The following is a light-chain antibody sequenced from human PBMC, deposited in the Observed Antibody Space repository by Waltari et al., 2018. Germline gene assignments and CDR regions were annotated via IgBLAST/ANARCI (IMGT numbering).Light chain of an antibody. CDR2: EVI. CDR3: NSYTTTSARV. V-gene: IGLV2-14*01. CDR1: SSHVVPFYY. J-gene: IGLJ3*02. Sequence: QSALTQPASLPGSPGPSIPIPCPGTSSHVVPFYYVSWSQHHPGKAPKVIIFEVINRPSGVSTRFSGSKSGNTASLTISGLQAVDEADYYCNSYTTTSARVFGGGTRLTVL.